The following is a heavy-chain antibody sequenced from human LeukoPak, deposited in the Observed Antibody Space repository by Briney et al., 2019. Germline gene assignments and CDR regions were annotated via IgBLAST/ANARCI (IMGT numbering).Heavy chain of an antibody. D-gene: IGHD3-22*01. V-gene: IGHV1-69*01. Sequence: LVKVSCKASGGTFSSYAISWVRQAPGQGLEWMGGIIPIFGTANYAQKFQGRVTITADESTSTAYMELSSLRSEDTAVYYCATGTPHYYDSSGYFLSGFDYWGQGTLVTVSS. CDR3: ATGTPHYYDSSGYFLSGFDY. J-gene: IGHJ4*02. CDR1: GGTFSSYA. CDR2: IIPIFGTA.